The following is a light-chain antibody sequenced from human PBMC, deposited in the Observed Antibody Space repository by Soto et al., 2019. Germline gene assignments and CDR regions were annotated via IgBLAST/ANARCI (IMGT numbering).Light chain of an antibody. CDR3: YQYYSSPHT. J-gene: IGKJ3*01. V-gene: IGKV3-20*01. CDR1: QTISRDD. Sequence: EIVLTQSPGTLSLSPGETATLSCRTSQTISRDDLAWYQQRPGQAPRLLVSATSRRATGIPDGFNGYGSGTDFTLSISSLEPEDFGVYYCYQYYSSPHTFGPGTRVDIK. CDR2: ATS.